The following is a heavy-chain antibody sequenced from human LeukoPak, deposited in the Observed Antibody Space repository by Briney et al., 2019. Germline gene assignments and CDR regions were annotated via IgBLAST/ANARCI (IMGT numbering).Heavy chain of an antibody. V-gene: IGHV3-66*01. D-gene: IGHD3-22*01. J-gene: IGHJ4*02. CDR1: GFTVGXXT. Sequence: GGXLRLSCAASGFTVGXXTXXWVRQAPGXXXXXXXXXYRXGXXXYXXSVKXXXXXXXDNSKNTLYRQMNSLRTEDTAVYYCARGGSYFDISGYYFYWGQGTLVTVSS. CDR3: ARGGSYFDISGYYFY. CDR2: XYRXGXX.